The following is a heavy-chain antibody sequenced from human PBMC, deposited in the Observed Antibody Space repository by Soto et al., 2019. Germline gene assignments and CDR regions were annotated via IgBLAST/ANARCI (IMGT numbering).Heavy chain of an antibody. CDR3: AKVSIRDYWNRGGYFDC. CDR1: GFTFSNYG. D-gene: IGHD1-1*01. Sequence: GGSLRLSCAASGFTFSNYGMHWVRQAPGKGLEWVAGILYDGSGKYYADSMQGRITISRDNPKNTLSLQMNSLGAEDTADYYSAKVSIRDYWNRGGYFDCWGQGTLVTVSS. J-gene: IGHJ4*02. V-gene: IGHV3-30*18. CDR2: ILYDGSGK.